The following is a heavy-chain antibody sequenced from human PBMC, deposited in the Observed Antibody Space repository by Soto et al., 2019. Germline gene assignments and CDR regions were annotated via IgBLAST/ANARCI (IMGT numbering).Heavy chain of an antibody. Sequence: PGGSLRLSCVAPGFTFSTYGMNWVRQTPGKGLVWVSRVNGDGSRTTYADSVKGRFTISRDNAKNTLYLQMNSLRAEDTAVYYCARGPDYYDSSAYYGYWGQGTLVTVSS. D-gene: IGHD3-22*01. V-gene: IGHV3-74*01. CDR1: GFTFSTYG. CDR2: VNGDGSRT. CDR3: ARGPDYYDSSAYYGY. J-gene: IGHJ4*02.